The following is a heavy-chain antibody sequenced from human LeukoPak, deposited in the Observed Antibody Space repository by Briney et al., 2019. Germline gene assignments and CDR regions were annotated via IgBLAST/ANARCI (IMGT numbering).Heavy chain of an antibody. Sequence: ASVKVSCKASGYTFTSYYMHWMRQAPGQGLEWMGIINPSGGSTSYAQKFQGRVTMTRDTSTSTVYMELSSLRSEDTAVYYCARGGRAYDFWSGYYLYYFDYWGQGTLVTVSS. CDR2: INPSGGST. V-gene: IGHV1-46*01. D-gene: IGHD3-3*01. CDR3: ARGGRAYDFWSGYYLYYFDY. CDR1: GYTFTSYY. J-gene: IGHJ4*02.